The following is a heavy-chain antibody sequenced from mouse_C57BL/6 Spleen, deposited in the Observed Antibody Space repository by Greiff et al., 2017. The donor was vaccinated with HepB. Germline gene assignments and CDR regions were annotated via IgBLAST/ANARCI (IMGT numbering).Heavy chain of an antibody. D-gene: IGHD1-1*01. CDR2: IDPGNGDT. J-gene: IGHJ3*01. V-gene: IGHV14-4*01. Sequence: EVQLQQSGAELVRPGASVKLSCTASGFNIKDDYMHWVKQRPEQGLEWIGWIDPGNGDTEYAPKFQGKATITADTSSNTAYLQLSSLTSEDTAVYYCTPHYGSMFAYWGQGTLVTVSA. CDR1: GFNIKDDY. CDR3: TPHYGSMFAY.